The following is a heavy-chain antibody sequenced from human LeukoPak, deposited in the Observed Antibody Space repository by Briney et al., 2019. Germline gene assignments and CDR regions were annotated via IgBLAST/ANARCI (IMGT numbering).Heavy chain of an antibody. V-gene: IGHV4-39*01. CDR2: IYYSGST. D-gene: IGHD3-16*02. CDR1: GGSITSSSYY. J-gene: IGHJ4*02. CDR3: ARRPVSSNFDY. Sequence: SETLSLTCTVSGGSITSSSYYWGWIRQPPGKGLEWIGTIYYSGSTYYNPPLKSRVTISVDTSKNQFSLKLSSVTAADTAVYYCARRPVSSNFDYWGQGTLVTVSS.